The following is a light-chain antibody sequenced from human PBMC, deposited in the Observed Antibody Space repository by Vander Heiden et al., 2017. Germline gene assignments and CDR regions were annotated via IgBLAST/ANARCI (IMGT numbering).Light chain of an antibody. CDR2: DAS. J-gene: IGKJ5*01. V-gene: IGKV3-11*01. Sequence: IVLTQSPASLSLAPGESATLSCRASQSVSSYLSWYQQKPGQAPRLLIYDASNRATGIPARCSGSGSWTDFTLTISSLEPEDFAVYYCQQRSNRPPITFGQGTRLEIK. CDR3: QQRSNRPPIT. CDR1: QSVSSY.